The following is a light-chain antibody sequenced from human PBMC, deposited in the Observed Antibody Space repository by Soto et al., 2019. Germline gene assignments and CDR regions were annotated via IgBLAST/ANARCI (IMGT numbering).Light chain of an antibody. CDR2: WAS. V-gene: IGKV4-1*01. CDR1: QSLFYSSNNKDY. J-gene: IGKJ1*01. CDR3: MQALQTQT. Sequence: DIVMTQSPDSLAVSLGERATINCKSSQSLFYSSNNKDYFGWYQQKPGQPPKLLIYWASTRASGVPDRFSGSGSGTDFTLKISRVEAEDVGVYYCMQALQTQTFGQGTKVDIK.